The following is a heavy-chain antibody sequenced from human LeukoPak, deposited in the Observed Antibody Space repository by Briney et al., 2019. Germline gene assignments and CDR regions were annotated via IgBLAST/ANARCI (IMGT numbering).Heavy chain of an antibody. J-gene: IGHJ5*02. CDR1: GYSFSNYW. Sequence: ESLKISCKGFGYSFSNYWIGWVRQMPGKGLEWMGIIYPGDSETRYSPPFQGQVTISADKSISTAYLQWSSLKASDTAMYYCARHDDILTGYPTATWGQGTLVTVSS. CDR2: IYPGDSET. D-gene: IGHD3-9*01. V-gene: IGHV5-51*01. CDR3: ARHDDILTGYPTAT.